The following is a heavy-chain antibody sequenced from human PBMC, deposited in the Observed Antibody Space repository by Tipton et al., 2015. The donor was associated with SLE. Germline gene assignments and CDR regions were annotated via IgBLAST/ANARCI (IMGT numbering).Heavy chain of an antibody. Sequence: SLRLSCVASGFTFSDYHMSWIRQAPGKGLEWVSYITSSGSTISYADSVKGRFTISRDNAKNSLYLQMNSLRAEDTAVYYCARNRAAAGGWFDPWGQGTLVSVSS. D-gene: IGHD6-13*01. CDR1: GFTFSDYH. J-gene: IGHJ5*02. CDR2: ITSSGSTI. CDR3: ARNRAAAGGWFDP. V-gene: IGHV3-11*01.